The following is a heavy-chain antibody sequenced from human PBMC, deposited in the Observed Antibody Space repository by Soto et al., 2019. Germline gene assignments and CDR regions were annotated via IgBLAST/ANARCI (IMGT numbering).Heavy chain of an antibody. V-gene: IGHV4-31*03. D-gene: IGHD5-18*01. CDR3: ARSPHIQLWSYPSDY. J-gene: IGHJ4*02. CDR2: SYFSGST. Sequence: QVQLQESGPGLVKPSQTLSLTCTVSGGSISSGGYYWSLIRQHPGKGLEWIGYSYFSGSTYYNPSLKSRVTISVDTSKNQFSLKLSSVTAADTAVYYCARSPHIQLWSYPSDYWGQGTLVTVSS. CDR1: GGSISSGGYY.